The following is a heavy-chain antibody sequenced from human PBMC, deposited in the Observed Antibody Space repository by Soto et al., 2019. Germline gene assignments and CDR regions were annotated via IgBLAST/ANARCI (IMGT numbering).Heavy chain of an antibody. V-gene: IGHV4-34*01. CDR3: AREPGYCTGGSCFGGWFDP. J-gene: IGHJ5*02. CDR1: GGSFSGSY. Sequence: QVQLQQWGVGLLKPSETLSLTCAVYGGSFSGSYWSWIRQPPGKGLEWIGEVNHRGNTDYNPSLNSRVTISVDTSKNQLSLKLNSVTAADSAIYYCAREPGYCTGGSCFGGWFDPWGQGTLVTVSS. CDR2: VNHRGNT. D-gene: IGHD2-8*02.